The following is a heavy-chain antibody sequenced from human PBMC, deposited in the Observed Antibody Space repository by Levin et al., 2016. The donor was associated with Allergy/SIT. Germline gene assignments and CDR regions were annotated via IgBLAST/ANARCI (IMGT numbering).Heavy chain of an antibody. D-gene: IGHD2-15*01. J-gene: IGHJ3*02. CDR3: ARGVGSGAFDI. CDR1: GGSISSYY. CDR2: INHSGST. V-gene: IGHV4-34*01. Sequence: SETLSLTCTVSGGSISSYYWSWIRQPPGKGLEWIGEINHSGSTNYNPSLKSRVTISVDTSKNQFSLKLSSVTAADTAVYYCARGVGSGAFDIWGQGTMVTVSS.